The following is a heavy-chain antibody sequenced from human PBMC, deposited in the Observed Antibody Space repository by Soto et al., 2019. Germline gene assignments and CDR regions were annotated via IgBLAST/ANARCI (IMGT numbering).Heavy chain of an antibody. Sequence: QVQLQQWGAGLLKPSETLSLTCAVYGGSVSSGSYYWSWIRQPPGKGLEWIVEMSHSGGTHFNPSLKSRVTISVDTSKNQFSLKMSSVTAADTSLYYCARVERGTATTVVDAFDIWGPGTMVTVSS. CDR1: GGSVSSGSYY. CDR2: MSHSGGT. D-gene: IGHD1-1*01. J-gene: IGHJ3*02. CDR3: ARVERGTATTVVDAFDI. V-gene: IGHV4-34*01.